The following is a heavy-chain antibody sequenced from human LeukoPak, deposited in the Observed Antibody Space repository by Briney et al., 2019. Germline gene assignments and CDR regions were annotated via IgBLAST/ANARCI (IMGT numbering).Heavy chain of an antibody. V-gene: IGHV4-39*02. CDR1: GGSISSSSYY. J-gene: IGHJ4*02. Sequence: PSETLSLTCTVSGGSISSSSYYWGWIRQPPGKGLEWIGSIYYSGSTYYNPSLKSRVTISVDTSKNQFSLKLSSVTAADTAVYYCARDAHMEQQLVHLNWGQGTLVTVSS. CDR3: ARDAHMEQQLVHLN. CDR2: IYYSGST. D-gene: IGHD6-13*01.